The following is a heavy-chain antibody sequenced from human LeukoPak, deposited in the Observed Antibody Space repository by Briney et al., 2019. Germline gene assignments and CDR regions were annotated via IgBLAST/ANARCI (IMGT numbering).Heavy chain of an antibody. CDR1: GGSINNNY. Sequence: SETLSLTCTDSGGSINNNYWGWFRQPRGKGLEWLGYIYSSGSTTYNPSLESRLAISIDTSKNHFSLKLSSVTAADTAVYFCAKRAVTTAGDLWFDPWGQGTLVTVSS. V-gene: IGHV4-59*08. D-gene: IGHD2-21*01. CDR3: AKRAVTTAGDLWFDP. J-gene: IGHJ5*02. CDR2: IYSSGST.